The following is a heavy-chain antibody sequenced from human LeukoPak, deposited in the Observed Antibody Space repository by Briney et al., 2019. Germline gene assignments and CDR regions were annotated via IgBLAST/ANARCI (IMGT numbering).Heavy chain of an antibody. D-gene: IGHD1-26*01. CDR2: INPSGGST. CDR3: ARDAGSGSYLTGGYFDY. V-gene: IGHV1-46*01. Sequence: ASVKVSCKASGYTFTSYYMHWVRQAPGQGLEWTGIINPSGGSTSYAQKFQGRVTMTRDTSTSTVYMELSSLRSEDTAVYYCARDAGSGSYLTGGYFDYWGQGTLVTVSS. J-gene: IGHJ4*02. CDR1: GYTFTSYY.